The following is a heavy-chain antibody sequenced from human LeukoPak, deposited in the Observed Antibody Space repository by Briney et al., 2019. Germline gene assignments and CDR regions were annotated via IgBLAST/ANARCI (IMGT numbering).Heavy chain of an antibody. CDR2: IYYSGST. CDR3: ARSAYYYGSGSYSPVLDY. Sequence: SETLSLSCTVSGGSISSYYWSWIRQPPGKGLEWIGYIYYSGSTNYNPSLKSRVTISVDTPKNQFSLKLSSVTAADTAVYYCARSAYYYGSGSYSPVLDYWGQGTLVTVSS. CDR1: GGSISSYY. V-gene: IGHV4-59*08. J-gene: IGHJ4*02. D-gene: IGHD3-10*01.